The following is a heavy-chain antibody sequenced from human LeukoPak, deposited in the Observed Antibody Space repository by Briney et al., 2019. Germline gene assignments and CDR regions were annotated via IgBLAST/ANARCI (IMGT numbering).Heavy chain of an antibody. Sequence: GGSLRLSCAASGFTFSSYSMNWVRQAPGKGLEWVSYISSSCTTIYYADSVKGRFTISRDNAKNSLYLQMNSLRDEDTAVYYCARVWGLAVAGGEIEYWGQGTLVTVSS. D-gene: IGHD6-13*01. J-gene: IGHJ4*02. CDR2: ISSSCTTI. CDR3: ARVWGLAVAGGEIEY. CDR1: GFTFSSYS. V-gene: IGHV3-48*02.